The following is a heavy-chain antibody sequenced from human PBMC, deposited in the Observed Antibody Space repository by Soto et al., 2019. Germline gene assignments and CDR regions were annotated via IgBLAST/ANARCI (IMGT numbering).Heavy chain of an antibody. D-gene: IGHD3-3*01. CDR2: INPSGGST. CDR3: ARDGIRITIFGVVNLTPVSYGMDV. CDR1: GYTFTSYY. J-gene: IGHJ6*02. V-gene: IGHV1-46*01. Sequence: GASVKVSCKASGYTFTSYYMHWVRQAPGQGLEWMGIINPSGGSTSYAQKFQGRVTMTRDTSTSTVYMELSSLRSEDTAVYYCARDGIRITIFGVVNLTPVSYGMDVWGQGTTVTVSS.